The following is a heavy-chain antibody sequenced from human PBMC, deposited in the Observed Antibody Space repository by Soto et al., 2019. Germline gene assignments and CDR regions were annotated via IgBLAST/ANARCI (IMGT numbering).Heavy chain of an antibody. Sequence: EVQLVESGGGLVQPGGSLRLSCAASGFTFSSYSMNWVRQAPGKGLEWVSYISSSSSTIYYADSVKVRFTISRDNTKNSLYLQMNSLRAEDTAVYYCARDLNLGSFDYWGQGTLVTVSS. CDR1: GFTFSSYS. CDR2: ISSSSSTI. V-gene: IGHV3-48*01. CDR3: ARDLNLGSFDY. J-gene: IGHJ4*02.